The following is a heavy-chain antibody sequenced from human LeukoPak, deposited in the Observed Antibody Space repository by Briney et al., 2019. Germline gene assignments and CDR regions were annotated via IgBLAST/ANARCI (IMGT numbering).Heavy chain of an antibody. CDR3: ARVMAGTTGYDY. Sequence: PGGSLRLSCAASGFTFSSYEMNWVRQAPGKGLVWVSRINNDGRSTSYADSVKGRFTISRDNAKNTLYLQMNSLRAEDTAVYYCARVMAGTTGYDYWGQGTLVTVSS. V-gene: IGHV3-74*01. J-gene: IGHJ4*02. D-gene: IGHD1-7*01. CDR1: GFTFSSYE. CDR2: INNDGRST.